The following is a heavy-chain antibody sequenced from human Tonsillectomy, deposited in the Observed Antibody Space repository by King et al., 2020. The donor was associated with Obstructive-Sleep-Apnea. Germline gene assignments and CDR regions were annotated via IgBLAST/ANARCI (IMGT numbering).Heavy chain of an antibody. D-gene: IGHD3-10*01. CDR3: ARGHYYGSGSPYYFDS. J-gene: IGHJ4*02. V-gene: IGHV4-30-4*07. CDR2: IHYSGGT. CDR1: GGSISSGGYS. Sequence: VQLQESGPGLVKPSQTLSLTCAVSGGSISSGGYSWSWIRQPPGKGLEWIGYIHYSGGTYSNPSLKSRVTISADTSKKQFSLKLSSVTAADTAVYYCARGHYYGSGSPYYFDSWGQGTLVTVSS.